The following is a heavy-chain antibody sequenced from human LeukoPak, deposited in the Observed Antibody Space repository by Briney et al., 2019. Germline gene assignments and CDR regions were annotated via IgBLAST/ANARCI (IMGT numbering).Heavy chain of an antibody. CDR3: AKPSLYYYDSSGYPNWFDP. Sequence: GSLRLSCAASGFTFSSYWMSWVRQAPGKGLEWVSAISGSGGSTYYADSVKGRFTISRDNSKNTLYLQMNSLRAEDTAVYYCAKPSLYYYDSSGYPNWFDPWGQGTLVTVSS. D-gene: IGHD3-22*01. CDR2: ISGSGGST. J-gene: IGHJ5*02. CDR1: GFTFSSYW. V-gene: IGHV3-23*01.